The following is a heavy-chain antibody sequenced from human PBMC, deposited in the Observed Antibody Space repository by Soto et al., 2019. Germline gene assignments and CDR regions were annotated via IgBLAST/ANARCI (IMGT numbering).Heavy chain of an antibody. CDR2: ISAYNGNT. CDR3: ARDMGYRSSWPNRFDP. D-gene: IGHD6-13*01. J-gene: IGHJ5*02. Sequence: QVQLVQSGTEVKKPGASVKVSCKASGYIFTNYDISWVRQAPGQGLEWMGWISAYNGNTNYAQKLQGRVTMTTDTSTSTAYMELRSLRPDDTAVYYCARDMGYRSSWPNRFDPWGQGTLVNVSS. V-gene: IGHV1-18*01. CDR1: GYIFTNYD.